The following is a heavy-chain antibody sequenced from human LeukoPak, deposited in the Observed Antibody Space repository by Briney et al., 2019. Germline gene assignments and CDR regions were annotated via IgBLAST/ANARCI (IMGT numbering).Heavy chain of an antibody. D-gene: IGHD2-21*01. V-gene: IGHV3-21*01. J-gene: IGHJ4*02. Sequence: GGSLRLSCAASGFTFSSYSMNWVRQAPGKGLEWVSSISSSSSYIYYADSVKGRFTISRDNAKNSLYLQMNSLRAEDTAVYYCARDPYEPPDYFDYWGQGTLVTVSS. CDR2: ISSSSSYI. CDR3: ARDPYEPPDYFDY. CDR1: GFTFSSYS.